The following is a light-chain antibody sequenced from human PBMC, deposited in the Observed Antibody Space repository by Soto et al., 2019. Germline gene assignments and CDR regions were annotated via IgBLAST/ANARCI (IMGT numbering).Light chain of an antibody. CDR2: EGI. J-gene: IGLJ1*01. CDR1: SSNIGGYNV. Sequence: QSVLTQPASVSGSPGQSITISCSGTSSNIGGYNVVSWYQQHPGKAPKVIVYEGIKRPSGVSDRFSGSTSGSTASLTISGLQAEDEAEYYCCSYVGATTYVLGSGTTVNV. V-gene: IGLV2-23*01. CDR3: CSYVGATTYV.